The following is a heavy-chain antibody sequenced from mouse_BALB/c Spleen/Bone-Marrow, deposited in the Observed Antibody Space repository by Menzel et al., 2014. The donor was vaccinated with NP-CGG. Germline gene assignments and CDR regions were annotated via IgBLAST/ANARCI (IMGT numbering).Heavy chain of an antibody. CDR3: TRTYEYFDY. CDR1: GYTSTSYW. CDR2: IYPSDNYT. V-gene: IGHV1-69*02. Sequence: VQLQQSGAELVRPGASVKLSCKPSGYTSTSYWINWVKQRPGQGLEWIGNIYPSDNYTNYNQKFKDKATLTVDISSTTAYIQLSSPTSEDSAVYYCTRTYEYFDYWGQGTTLTVSS. J-gene: IGHJ2*01. D-gene: IGHD2-3*01.